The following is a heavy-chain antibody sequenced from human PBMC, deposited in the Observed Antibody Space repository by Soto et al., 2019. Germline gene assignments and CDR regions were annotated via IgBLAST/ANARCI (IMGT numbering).Heavy chain of an antibody. Sequence: GASVKVSCKASGYNFTSYYMHWVRQAPGQGLEWMGIIDPSGGSTSYAQKFQGRVSMTRDTSTSTVYMDLSSLRSEDTAVYYCARDLTGGPTYYDFWSGYSPADYWGLGTLVNVSS. CDR1: GYNFTSYY. V-gene: IGHV1-46*03. CDR3: ARDLTGGPTYYDFWSGYSPADY. CDR2: IDPSGGST. J-gene: IGHJ4*02. D-gene: IGHD3-3*01.